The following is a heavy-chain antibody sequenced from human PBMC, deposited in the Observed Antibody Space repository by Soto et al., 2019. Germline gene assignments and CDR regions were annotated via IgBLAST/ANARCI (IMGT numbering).Heavy chain of an antibody. CDR2: VYSTGGT. CDR1: CDSIGSFY. CDR3: ARDLSGTGLDI. Sequence: HSDTLYLTSNVSCDSIGSFYWSWIRQSAEKGLARIGRVYSTGGTAYNPALKGRVTISLASSNNHVSLEMNSVTDVDTAVYFCARDLSGTGLDIWGRGTRVTVSS. J-gene: IGHJ6*02. V-gene: IGHV4-4*07. D-gene: IGHD1-26*01.